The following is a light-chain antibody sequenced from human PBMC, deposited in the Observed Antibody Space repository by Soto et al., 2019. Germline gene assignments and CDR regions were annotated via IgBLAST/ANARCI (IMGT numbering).Light chain of an antibody. Sequence: DIQMTQSPSSLSASVGDRVTITCRASQSISSYLNWYQQKPGKAPKLLIYAASRLQSGVPSRFSRSRSGTDFTLTISSLQPEDFATYGCQQRYSTPRTVGQGTEVEIK. J-gene: IGKJ1*01. V-gene: IGKV1-39*01. CDR2: AAS. CDR1: QSISSY. CDR3: QQRYSTPRT.